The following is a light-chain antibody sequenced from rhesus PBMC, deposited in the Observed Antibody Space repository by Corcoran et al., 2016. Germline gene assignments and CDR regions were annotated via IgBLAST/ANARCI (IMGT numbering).Light chain of an antibody. CDR2: GGS. CDR3: VQAIAFPYS. V-gene: IGKV2-72*01. CDR1: QSLLHSNGNTY. Sequence: DIVMTQTPLSLPITPGEPASISCRSSQSLLHSNGNTYLHWYLQKPGQSPQLLIYGGSNRASGVPDRFSGTGSGTDFTLKISKVEAGDVGVYYCVQAIAFPYSFGQGTKVEIK. J-gene: IGKJ2*01.